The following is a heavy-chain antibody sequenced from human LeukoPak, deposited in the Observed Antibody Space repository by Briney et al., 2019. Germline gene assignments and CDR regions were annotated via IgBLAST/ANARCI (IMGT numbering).Heavy chain of an antibody. CDR3: ARFTSSSLDY. CDR1: GFTFSSSA. D-gene: IGHD6-13*01. Sequence: GGSLRLSCAASGFTFSSSAMSWVRQAPGRGLEWVSAISNNGGYTYYADSVQGRFTISRDNSKSTLCLQMNSLRAEDTAVYYCARFTSSSLDYWGQGTLVTVSS. CDR2: ISNNGGYT. V-gene: IGHV3-23*01. J-gene: IGHJ4*02.